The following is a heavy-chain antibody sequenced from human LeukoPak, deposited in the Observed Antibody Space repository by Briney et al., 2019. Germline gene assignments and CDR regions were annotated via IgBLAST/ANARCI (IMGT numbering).Heavy chain of an antibody. CDR2: IYSGGST. V-gene: IGHV3-66*01. J-gene: IGHJ6*03. CDR1: GFTVSSNY. CDR3: ARFAAGGSYYYYMDV. D-gene: IGHD6-25*01. Sequence: GGSLRLSCVASGFTVSSNYMSWVRQAPGKGLEWVSVIYSGGSTYYADSVKGRFTISRDNAKNSLYLQMNSLRADDTAVYYCARFAAGGSYYYYMDVWGKGTTVTVSS.